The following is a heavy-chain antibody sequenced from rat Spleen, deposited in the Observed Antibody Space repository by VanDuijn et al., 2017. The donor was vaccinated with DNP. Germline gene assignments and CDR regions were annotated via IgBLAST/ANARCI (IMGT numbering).Heavy chain of an antibody. CDR1: GFTFSNYG. CDR3: TTTRMDA. Sequence: EVQLVESGGGLVQPGRSLKLSCAASGFTFSNYGMAWVRQAPTKGLEWVASISYDGGSTYYRDSVKGRFTISRDNAKSSLYLQMDSLRSEDTATYYCTTTRMDAWGQGASVTVSS. D-gene: IGHD1-4*01. CDR2: ISYDGGST. J-gene: IGHJ4*01. V-gene: IGHV5-20*01.